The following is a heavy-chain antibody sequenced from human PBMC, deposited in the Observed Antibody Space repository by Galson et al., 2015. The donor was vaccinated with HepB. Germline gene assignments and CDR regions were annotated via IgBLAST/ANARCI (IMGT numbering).Heavy chain of an antibody. J-gene: IGHJ4*02. Sequence: SLRLSCAASGFTFSSYAMSWVRQAPGKGLEWVSAISGSGHSTYYADSVKGRFIISRDNSKNTVYLQMNSLRAEDTAIYYCARSVKDTSWSAKDSWGQGTLVTVSS. D-gene: IGHD2-2*01. CDR2: ISGSGHST. V-gene: IGHV3-23*01. CDR3: ARSVKDTSWSAKDS. CDR1: GFTFSSYA.